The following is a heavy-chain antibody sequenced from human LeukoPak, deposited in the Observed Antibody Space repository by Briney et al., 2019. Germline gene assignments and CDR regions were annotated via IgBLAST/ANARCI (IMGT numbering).Heavy chain of an antibody. CDR2: IYYSGST. V-gene: IGHV4-30-4*08. Sequence: SQTLSLTCTVSGGSISSGDYYWSWIRQPPGKGLEWIGYIYYSGSTYYNPSLKSRVTISVDTSKNQFSLKLSSVTAADTAVYYCARGLRGSGWYHYWGQGTLVTVSS. CDR1: GGSISSGDYY. D-gene: IGHD6-13*01. CDR3: ARGLRGSGWYHY. J-gene: IGHJ4*02.